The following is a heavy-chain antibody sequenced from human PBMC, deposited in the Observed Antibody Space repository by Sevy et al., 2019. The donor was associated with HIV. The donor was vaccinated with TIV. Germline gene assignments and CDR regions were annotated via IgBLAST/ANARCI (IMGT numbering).Heavy chain of an antibody. CDR1: GFTFSSYS. Sequence: GGSLRLSCAASGFTFSSYSMNWVRQAPGRGLEWVSYISSSSSTIYYADSVKGRFTISRDNAKNSLYLQMNSLRAEDTAVYYCARDRIDGYNYLDAFDIWGQGTMVTVSS. CDR2: ISSSSSTI. V-gene: IGHV3-48*01. J-gene: IGHJ3*02. CDR3: ARDRIDGYNYLDAFDI. D-gene: IGHD5-12*01.